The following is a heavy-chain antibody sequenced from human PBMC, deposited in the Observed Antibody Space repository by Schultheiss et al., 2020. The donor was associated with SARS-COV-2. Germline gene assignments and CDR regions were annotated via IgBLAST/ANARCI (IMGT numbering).Heavy chain of an antibody. V-gene: IGHV4-39*01. J-gene: IGHJ5*02. Sequence: SETLSLTCTVSGGSISSSSYYWGWIRQPPGKGLEWIGSIYYSGSTNYNPSLKTRLTISADTSKNQFSLKLSSVTAADTAVYYCTRHVYTNNPDNWFDPWGQGTLVTVSS. CDR2: IYYSGST. CDR1: GGSISSSSYY. CDR3: TRHVYTNNPDNWFDP. D-gene: IGHD1/OR15-1a*01.